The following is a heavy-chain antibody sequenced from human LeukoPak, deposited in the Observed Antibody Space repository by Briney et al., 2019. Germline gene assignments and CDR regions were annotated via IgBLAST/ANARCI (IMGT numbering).Heavy chain of an antibody. CDR2: MNPDSGGT. Sequence: ASVKVSCKASGYSFNGYYIHWVRQAPGQGLEGMGWMNPDSGGTKHAQKFQGRVTMTRDTSSSTAYMELSRLRSADTALYYCARSFDIALMDGMDVWGQGTTVTVSS. V-gene: IGHV1-2*02. D-gene: IGHD2-8*01. CDR3: ARSFDIALMDGMDV. J-gene: IGHJ6*02. CDR1: GYSFNGYY.